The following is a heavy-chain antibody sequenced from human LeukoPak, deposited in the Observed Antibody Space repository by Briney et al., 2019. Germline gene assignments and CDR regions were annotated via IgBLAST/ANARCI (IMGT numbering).Heavy chain of an antibody. CDR1: GYTLTELS. CDR2: FDPEDGET. J-gene: IGHJ4*02. CDR3: ATHMITFGGVIVTLDY. Sequence: ASVKVSCKVSGYTLTELSMHWVRQAPGKGLEWMGGFDPEDGETIYAQKFQGRVTMTEDISTDTAYMELSSLRSEDTAVYYCATHMITFGGVIVTLDYWGQGTLVTVSS. D-gene: IGHD3-16*02. V-gene: IGHV1-24*01.